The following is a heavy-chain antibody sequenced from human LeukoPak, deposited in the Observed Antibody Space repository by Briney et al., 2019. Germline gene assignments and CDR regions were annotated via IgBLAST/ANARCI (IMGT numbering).Heavy chain of an antibody. CDR2: IWYDGSNK. Sequence: GGSLRLSCAASGFTFSSYGMHWVRQAPGKGLEWVAVIWYDGSNKYYANSVKGRFTISRDNSKNTLYLQMNSLRAEDTAVYYCARERFIGGNSYGLDVWGQGTTVTVSS. V-gene: IGHV3-33*01. D-gene: IGHD5-18*01. CDR3: ARERFIGGNSYGLDV. CDR1: GFTFSSYG. J-gene: IGHJ6*02.